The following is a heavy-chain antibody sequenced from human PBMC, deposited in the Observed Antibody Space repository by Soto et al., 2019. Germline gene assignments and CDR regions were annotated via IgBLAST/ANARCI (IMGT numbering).Heavy chain of an antibody. CDR2: ISYDGSNK. V-gene: IGHV3-30*18. J-gene: IGHJ6*02. Sequence: VGSLRLSCAASGFTFSTYGMHWVRQAPGKGLEWVAVISYDGSNKYYADSVKGRFTISRDNSKNTLYLQMNSLRAEDTAVYYCAKATGYCYSSSCRDYYYYYGMDVWGQGTTVTVS. CDR1: GFTFSTYG. CDR3: AKATGYCYSSSCRDYYYYYGMDV. D-gene: IGHD2-2*01.